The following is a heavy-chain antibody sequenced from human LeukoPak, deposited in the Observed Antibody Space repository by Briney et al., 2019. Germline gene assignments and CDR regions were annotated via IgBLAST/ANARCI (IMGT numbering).Heavy chain of an antibody. V-gene: IGHV1-18*01. Sequence: ASVKVSCKASGYTFTSYGISWVRQAPGQGLEWMGWISAYNGNTNYAQKLQGRVTMTTDTSTSTAYMELRSLRSDDTAVYYCARETYGLLTHWFDPWGQGTLVTVSS. CDR1: GYTFTSYG. CDR3: ARETYGLLTHWFDP. CDR2: ISAYNGNT. D-gene: IGHD4-17*01. J-gene: IGHJ5*02.